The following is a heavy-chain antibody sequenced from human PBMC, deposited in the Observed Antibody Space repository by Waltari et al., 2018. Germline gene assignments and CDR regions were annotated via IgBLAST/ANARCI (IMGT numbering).Heavy chain of an antibody. CDR2: ISWNSGSI. CDR3: AKDGGRAYYYYGMDV. J-gene: IGHJ6*02. D-gene: IGHD1-26*01. V-gene: IGHV3-9*03. CDR1: GFTFDDYA. Sequence: EVQLVESGGGLVQRGRSLRLSCAASGFTFDDYAMQWVRRAPGKGLEWVSGISWNSGSIGYADSVKGLFTISRDNAKNSLYLQMNSLRAEDMALYYCAKDGGRAYYYYGMDVWGQGTTVTVSS.